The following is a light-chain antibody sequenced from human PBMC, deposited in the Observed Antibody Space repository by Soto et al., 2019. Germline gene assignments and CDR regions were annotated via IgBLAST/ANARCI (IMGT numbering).Light chain of an antibody. V-gene: IGKV1-17*03. CDR2: DAS. CDR1: QGISNH. CDR3: LQHTNSPLT. J-gene: IGKJ5*01. Sequence: DIEMTQSPSAMSASLGDRVTITCRASQGISNHLVWFQQRPGKVPKRLIYDASSLQTGVPSRFRGSGSGTDFTLTISSLQPEDFATYYCLQHTNSPLTFGQGTRLEIK.